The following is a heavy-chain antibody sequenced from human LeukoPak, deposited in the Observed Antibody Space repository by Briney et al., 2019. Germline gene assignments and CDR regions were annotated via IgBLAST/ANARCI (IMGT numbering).Heavy chain of an antibody. CDR3: AKSSYYDSSGYYRECYFDH. Sequence: GGSLRLSCAASGFSFSSYGMTWVRQAPRKGLEWVSSISGGGGSTNSADSVKGRFTISRDNSKNTLYLQMNSLRAEDTTVYYCAKSSYYDSSGYYRECYFDHWGQGTLVTVSS. D-gene: IGHD3-22*01. V-gene: IGHV3-23*01. CDR2: ISGGGGST. CDR1: GFSFSSYG. J-gene: IGHJ4*02.